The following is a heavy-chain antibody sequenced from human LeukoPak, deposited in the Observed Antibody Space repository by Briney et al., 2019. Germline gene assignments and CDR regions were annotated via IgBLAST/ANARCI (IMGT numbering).Heavy chain of an antibody. Sequence: ASVKVSCKTSGYTFTGYYIHWVRQAPGQVLEWMGWINPNSGGTDYAQKFQGRVTMTGDTSMSTAYMELSRLRSDDTAVYYCARDRLTGRRLPDYWGQGTLVTVPS. V-gene: IGHV1-2*02. CDR3: ARDRLTGRRLPDY. J-gene: IGHJ4*02. CDR2: INPNSGGT. CDR1: GYTFTGYY. D-gene: IGHD4/OR15-4a*01.